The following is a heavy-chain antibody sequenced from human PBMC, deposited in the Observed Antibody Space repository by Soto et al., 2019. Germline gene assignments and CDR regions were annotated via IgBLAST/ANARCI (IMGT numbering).Heavy chain of an antibody. J-gene: IGHJ3*02. CDR3: AAGDYYDSSGYYYKAFDI. CDR2: IVVGSGNT. D-gene: IGHD3-22*01. CDR1: GFTFTSSA. Sequence: SVKVSCKASGFTFTSSAVHWVRQARGQRLEWIGWIVVGSGNTNYAQKFQERVTITRDMSTSTAYMELSSLRSEDTAVYYCAAGDYYDSSGYYYKAFDIWGQGTMVTVS. V-gene: IGHV1-58*01.